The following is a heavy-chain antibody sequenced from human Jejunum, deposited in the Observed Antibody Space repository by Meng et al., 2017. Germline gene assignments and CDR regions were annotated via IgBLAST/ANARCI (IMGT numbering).Heavy chain of an antibody. D-gene: IGHD3-16*01. V-gene: IGHV3-23*01. Sequence: EVQLLESGGGLVQPGGSLRLSCVASGFTFSNYAMSWVRQAPGKGLEWVSSISGCDVNTYYTDSVKGRFTISRDNSKNTLFLQMNSLRVEDTAVYYCAKGGDLEVWGLGTLVTVSS. CDR1: GFTFSNYA. CDR3: AKGGDLEV. CDR2: ISGCDVNT. J-gene: IGHJ4*02.